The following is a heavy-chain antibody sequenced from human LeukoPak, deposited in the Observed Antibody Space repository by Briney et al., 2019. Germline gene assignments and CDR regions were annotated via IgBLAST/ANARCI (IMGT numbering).Heavy chain of an antibody. V-gene: IGHV3-15*07. J-gene: IGHJ4*02. CDR1: GFTFSNAW. D-gene: IGHD3-22*01. CDR3: QGTTYYYDSSGYYSLDY. CDR2: IKSKTDGGTT. Sequence: GGSLRLSCAASGFTFSNAWMNWVRQAPGKGLEWVGRIKSKTDGGTTDYAAPVKGRFTISGDDSKNTLYLQMNSLKTEDTAVYYCQGTTYYYDSSGYYSLDYWGQGTLVTVSS.